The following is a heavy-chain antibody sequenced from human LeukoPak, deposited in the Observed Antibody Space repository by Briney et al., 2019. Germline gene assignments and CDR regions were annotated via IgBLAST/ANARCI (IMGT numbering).Heavy chain of an antibody. V-gene: IGHV3-30*02. CDR3: TTDVAGYYYYYMDV. CDR1: GFTFSSYG. D-gene: IGHD2-21*01. Sequence: GGSLRLSCAASGFTFSSYGMHWVRQAPGKGLEWVAFIRYDGSNKYYADSVKGRFTISRDNSKNTLYLQMNSLKTEDTAVYYCTTDVAGYYYYYMDVWGKGTTVTVSS. CDR2: IRYDGSNK. J-gene: IGHJ6*03.